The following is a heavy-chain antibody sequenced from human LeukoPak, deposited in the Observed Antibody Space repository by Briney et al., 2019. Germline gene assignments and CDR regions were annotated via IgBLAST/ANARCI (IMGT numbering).Heavy chain of an antibody. CDR2: ISSSSSYI. CDR1: GFTFSSYS. Sequence: PGGSLRHSCAASGFTFSSYSMNWVRQAPGKGLEWASSISSSSSYIYYADSVKGRFTISRDNPKNTLYLQMNSLRAGDTAVYYCAKGNYDFWSGYPGLSYFDYWGQGTLVTVSS. CDR3: AKGNYDFWSGYPGLSYFDY. J-gene: IGHJ4*02. D-gene: IGHD3-3*01. V-gene: IGHV3-21*04.